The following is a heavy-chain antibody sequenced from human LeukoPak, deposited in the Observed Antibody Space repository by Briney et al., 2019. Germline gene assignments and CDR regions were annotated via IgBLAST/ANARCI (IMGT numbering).Heavy chain of an antibody. Sequence: ASVKVSCEASGGTFSSYAISWVRQAPGQGLEWMGRIIPIFGTANYTQKFQGRVTITTDESTSTAYMELSSLRSEDTAVYYCARGDCSGGSCYHYYYMDVWGKGTTVTGSS. CDR1: GGTFSSYA. J-gene: IGHJ6*03. CDR3: ARGDCSGGSCYHYYYMDV. D-gene: IGHD2-15*01. V-gene: IGHV1-69*05. CDR2: IIPIFGTA.